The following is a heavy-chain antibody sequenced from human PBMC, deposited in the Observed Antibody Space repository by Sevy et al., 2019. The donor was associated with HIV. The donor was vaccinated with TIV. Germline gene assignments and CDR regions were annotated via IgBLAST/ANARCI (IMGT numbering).Heavy chain of an antibody. Sequence: GGSLRLSCAASHYTFSSYTMHWVRQAPGKGLEWVALISYDGSNKNYADSVKGRFTISRDNSKNTLYLQMNSLRAEDAAVYYCARDQHDYGGNLRTGWFDPWGQGTLVTVYS. D-gene: IGHD4-17*01. CDR3: ARDQHDYGGNLRTGWFDP. V-gene: IGHV3-30-3*01. CDR2: ISYDGSNK. J-gene: IGHJ5*02. CDR1: HYTFSSYT.